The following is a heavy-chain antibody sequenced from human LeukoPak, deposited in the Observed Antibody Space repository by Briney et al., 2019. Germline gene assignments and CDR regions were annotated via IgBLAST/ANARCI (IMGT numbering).Heavy chain of an antibody. V-gene: IGHV3-7*04. Sequence: GGSLRLSCTASGFTFSTYWMTWVRQAPGKGLECVANIKPDGSDKYYVDSVKGRFTISRDDAKNSLYLQLNSLRAEDTAVYYCARGRYSGGGIDNWGQGTLVTVSS. D-gene: IGHD6-19*01. J-gene: IGHJ4*02. CDR2: IKPDGSDK. CDR1: GFTFSTYW. CDR3: ARGRYSGGGIDN.